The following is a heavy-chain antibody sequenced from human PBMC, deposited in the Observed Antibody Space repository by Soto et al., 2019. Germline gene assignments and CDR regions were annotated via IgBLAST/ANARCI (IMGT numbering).Heavy chain of an antibody. D-gene: IGHD5-12*01. CDR1: GYTFTGYY. V-gene: IGHV1-2*02. J-gene: IGHJ4*02. CDR2: MSPKSGGT. Sequence: ASVKVSCKASGYTFTGYYMHWVRQAPGQGLEWMGWMSPKSGGTSIAQKFQGRVTMTRDTSISTAYMEVSRLRSDDTAVYYCARDLDVDDYFDYWGQGTLVTVSS. CDR3: ARDLDVDDYFDY.